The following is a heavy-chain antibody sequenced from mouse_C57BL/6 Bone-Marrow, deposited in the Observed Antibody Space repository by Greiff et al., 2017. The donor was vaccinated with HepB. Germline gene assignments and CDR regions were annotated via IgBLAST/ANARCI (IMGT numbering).Heavy chain of an antibody. V-gene: IGHV1-54*01. Sequence: VQLQQSGAELVRPGTSVKVSCKASGYAFTNYLIEWVKQRPGQGLEWIGVINPGSGGTNYNEKFKGKATLTADKSSSTAYMQLSSLTSEDSAVYVCARRWLLRHFDYWGQGTTLTVSS. J-gene: IGHJ2*01. D-gene: IGHD2-3*01. CDR2: INPGSGGT. CDR1: GYAFTNYL. CDR3: ARRWLLRHFDY.